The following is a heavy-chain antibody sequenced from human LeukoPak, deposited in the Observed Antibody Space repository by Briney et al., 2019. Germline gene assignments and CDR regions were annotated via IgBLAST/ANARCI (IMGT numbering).Heavy chain of an antibody. D-gene: IGHD1/OR15-1a*01. J-gene: IGHJ4*02. CDR2: ITTDETT. Sequence: PGGSLRLSCAASGFPFSNAWMHWFRQLPGKGLMWVSRITTDETTTYADSVRGRFTISRDNAKNTVYLQMNSLRVEDTAVYYCAKDWFATTDYWGQGILVTVSS. CDR1: GFPFSNAW. V-gene: IGHV3-74*01. CDR3: AKDWFATTDY.